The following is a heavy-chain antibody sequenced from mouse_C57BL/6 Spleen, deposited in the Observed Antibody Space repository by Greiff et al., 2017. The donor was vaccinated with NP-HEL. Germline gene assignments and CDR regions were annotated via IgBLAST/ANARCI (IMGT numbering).Heavy chain of an antibody. CDR3: AREGVYGSWFAY. D-gene: IGHD2-2*01. V-gene: IGHV1-53*01. J-gene: IGHJ3*01. Sequence: VQLQQPGTELVKPGASVTLSCKASGYTFTSYWMHWVKQRPGQGLEWIGNINPSNGGTNYNEKFKSKATLTVDKSSSTAYMQLSSLTSEDSAVYYCAREGVYGSWFAYWGQGTLVTVSA. CDR2: INPSNGGT. CDR1: GYTFTSYW.